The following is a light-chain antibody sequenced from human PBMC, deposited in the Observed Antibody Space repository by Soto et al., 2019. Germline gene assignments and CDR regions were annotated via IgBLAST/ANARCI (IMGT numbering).Light chain of an antibody. CDR3: QQSYSAPHT. Sequence: DIQMTQSPSSLSASVGDRVIITCRASQRVTSFINWYRQRPGKAPELLIFAASTLHSGVPSRFSGSGSGTDFTLTITSLHPGDIGVYFCQQSYSAPHTFGQGTKLAIK. V-gene: IGKV1-39*01. J-gene: IGKJ2*01. CDR2: AAS. CDR1: QRVTSF.